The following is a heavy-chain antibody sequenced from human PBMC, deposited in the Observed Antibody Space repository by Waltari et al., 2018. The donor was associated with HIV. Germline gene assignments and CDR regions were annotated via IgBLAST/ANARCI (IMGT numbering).Heavy chain of an antibody. CDR3: ARDRRGNSGYDTDFQH. CDR1: GFTFSSHG. D-gene: IGHD5-12*01. CDR2: IRYDGSNK. Sequence: QVQLVESGGGVVQPGRSLRLSCAASGFTFSSHGMHWVRQAPGKGLEWVAVIRYDGSNKNDADSVKGRFTISRDNSKNTLYLYMNSLRAEDTAVYYCARDRRGNSGYDTDFQHWGQGTLVTVSS. J-gene: IGHJ1*01. V-gene: IGHV3-33*01.